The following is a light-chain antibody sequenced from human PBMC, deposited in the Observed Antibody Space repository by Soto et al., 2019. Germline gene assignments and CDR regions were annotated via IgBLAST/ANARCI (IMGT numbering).Light chain of an antibody. V-gene: IGKV3-11*01. Sequence: EIVLTQSPATLSLSPGERATLSCRASQSVSNSLVWYQQKPGQAPRLLIYDASNRAIGIPARFSGSGSGTDFTLTISSLEPEDFAVYYCQQRSNWPPLNFGGGTKVEI. CDR2: DAS. CDR3: QQRSNWPPLN. J-gene: IGKJ4*01. CDR1: QSVSNS.